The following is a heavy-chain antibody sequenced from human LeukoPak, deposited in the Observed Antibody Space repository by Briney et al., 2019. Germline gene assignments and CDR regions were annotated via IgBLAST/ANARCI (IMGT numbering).Heavy chain of an antibody. J-gene: IGHJ5*02. V-gene: IGHV4-38-2*01. CDR2: IYHSGST. CDR1: GYSISSGYY. D-gene: IGHD6-13*01. CDR3: ARQLVPARSNCFDP. Sequence: SXTLSLTCAVSGYSISSGYYWGWIRPPPGKGLEWIGSIYHSGSTYYNPSLKRRVTISGDTSKNQLSLKLSSVTAADTAVYYCARQLVPARSNCFDPWGQGTLVTVSS.